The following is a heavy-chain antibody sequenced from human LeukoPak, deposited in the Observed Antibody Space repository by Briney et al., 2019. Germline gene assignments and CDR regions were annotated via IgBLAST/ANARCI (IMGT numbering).Heavy chain of an antibody. CDR3: ARLPTVTFFDY. Sequence: SETLSLTCTVSGVSMSSSSYYWGWIRQPPGKGLEWIGSIYYSGSTYYNPSLKSRVTISVDTSKNQFSLKLSSVTAADTAVYYCARLPTVTFFDYWGQGTLVTVSS. J-gene: IGHJ4*02. D-gene: IGHD4-17*01. CDR2: IYYSGST. CDR1: GVSMSSSSYY. V-gene: IGHV4-39*01.